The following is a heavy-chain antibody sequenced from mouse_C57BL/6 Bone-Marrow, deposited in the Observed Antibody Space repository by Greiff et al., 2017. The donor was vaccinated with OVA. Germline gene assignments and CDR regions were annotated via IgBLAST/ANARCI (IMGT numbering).Heavy chain of an antibody. D-gene: IGHD2-4*01. V-gene: IGHV1-55*01. Sequence: QVQLKQPGAELVKPGASVKMSCKASGYTFTSYWITWVKQRPGQGLEWIGDIYPGSGSTNYNEKFKSKATLTVDTASRTAYMQLSSLTSEDSAVYYCARYDYDVGFAYWGQGTLVTVSA. J-gene: IGHJ3*01. CDR2: IYPGSGST. CDR1: GYTFTSYW. CDR3: ARYDYDVGFAY.